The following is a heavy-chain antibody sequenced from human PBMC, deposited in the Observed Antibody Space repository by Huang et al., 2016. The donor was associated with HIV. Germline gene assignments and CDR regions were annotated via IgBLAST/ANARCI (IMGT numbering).Heavy chain of an antibody. CDR2: VSNDGKEK. J-gene: IGHJ6*03. CDR3: LPAGHVSHYYYMDV. Sequence: GRSLRLSCAASGFSFTSYDMQWVRQVPGKGLDWVSFVSNDGKEKYYADSVKNRFTISRDNFKNTLYLQMNSLRTGDTAVYFCLPAGHVSHYYYMDVWGKGTTVIVSS. V-gene: IGHV3-30*03. CDR1: GFSFTSYD.